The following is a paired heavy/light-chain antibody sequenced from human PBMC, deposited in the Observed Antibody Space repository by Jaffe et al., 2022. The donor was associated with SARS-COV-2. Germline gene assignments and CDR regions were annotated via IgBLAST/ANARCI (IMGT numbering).Heavy chain of an antibody. V-gene: IGHV3-33*01. Sequence: QVQLVESGGGVVQPGTSLRLSCAASGFTFSTYGIHWVRQAPGKGVEWVAIIWYDGSNKYYADSVKGRFTVSRDNSKNTLYLQMNSLRAEDTAVYYCARDRCTAGSCYVMDYWGQGNLVTVSS. CDR1: GFTFSTYG. CDR3: ARDRCTAGSCYVMDY. D-gene: IGHD2-2*01. CDR2: IWYDGSNK. J-gene: IGHJ4*02.
Light chain of an antibody. V-gene: IGKV4-1*01. CDR2: WAS. Sequence: DIVMTQSPDSLAVSLGERATINCKSSQSVLSSSNNKNYLAWYQQRPGQPPKLLIYWASSRESGVPARFSGSGSGTDFSLTISSLQAEDVAVYYCQQYYSTPLAFGPGTKVDIK. CDR3: QQYYSTPLA. J-gene: IGKJ3*01. CDR1: QSVLSSSNNKNY.